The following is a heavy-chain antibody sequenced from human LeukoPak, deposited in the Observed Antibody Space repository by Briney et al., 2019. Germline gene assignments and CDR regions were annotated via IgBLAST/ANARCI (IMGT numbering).Heavy chain of an antibody. J-gene: IGHJ5*02. D-gene: IGHD3-10*01. CDR1: GFTFSSYW. CDR3: ARCSFNRLLWFGELLQQSIGWFDP. CDR2: IKQDGSEK. Sequence: GGSLRLSCAASGFTFSSYWMSWVRQAPGKGLEWVANIKQDGSEKYYVDSVKGRFTISRDNAKNSLYLQMDSLRAEDTAVYYCARCSFNRLLWFGELLQQSIGWFDPWGQGTLVTVSS. V-gene: IGHV3-7*03.